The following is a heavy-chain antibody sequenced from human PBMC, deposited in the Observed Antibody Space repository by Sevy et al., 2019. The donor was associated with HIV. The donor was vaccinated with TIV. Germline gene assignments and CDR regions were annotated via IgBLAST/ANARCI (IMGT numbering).Heavy chain of an antibody. J-gene: IGHJ6*02. Sequence: GGSLRLSCAASGFTFSSYSMNWVRQAPGKGLEWVSYISSSSSSIYYGASVKDRITISRDNAKNSLYLQMNSLRAEDTAVYYCAREGCSSTNCYSRHRGKEENYYYYGMDVWGQGTTVTVSS. CDR3: AREGCSSTNCYSRHRGKEENYYYYGMDV. CDR1: GFTFSSYS. V-gene: IGHV3-48*01. D-gene: IGHD2-2*02. CDR2: ISSSSSSI.